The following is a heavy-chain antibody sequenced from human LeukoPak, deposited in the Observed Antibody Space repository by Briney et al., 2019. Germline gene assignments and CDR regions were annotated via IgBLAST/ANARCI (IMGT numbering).Heavy chain of an antibody. CDR3: ARDYYDHVWGSYTRLDY. Sequence: GGSLRLSCAASGFTFSSYEMNWVRQAPGKGLEWVSYISSSGSTIYYADSVKGRFTISRDNAKNSLYLQTNSLRAEDTAVYYCARDYYDHVWGSYTRLDYWGQGTLVTVSS. D-gene: IGHD3-16*01. CDR2: ISSSGSTI. CDR1: GFTFSSYE. V-gene: IGHV3-48*03. J-gene: IGHJ4*02.